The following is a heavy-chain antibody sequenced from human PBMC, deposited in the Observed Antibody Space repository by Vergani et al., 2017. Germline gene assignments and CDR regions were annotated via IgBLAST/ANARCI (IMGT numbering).Heavy chain of an antibody. Sequence: EVQLVESGGGLVQPGRSLRLSCAASGFTFDDYAMHWVRQAPGKGLEWVSGISWNSGSIGYADSVKGRFTISRDNAKNSLYLQMNSLRAGDTAVYYCARTGYPLGMDVWGQGTTVTVSS. D-gene: IGHD3/OR15-3a*01. V-gene: IGHV3-9*01. CDR1: GFTFDDYA. J-gene: IGHJ6*02. CDR3: ARTGYPLGMDV. CDR2: ISWNSGSI.